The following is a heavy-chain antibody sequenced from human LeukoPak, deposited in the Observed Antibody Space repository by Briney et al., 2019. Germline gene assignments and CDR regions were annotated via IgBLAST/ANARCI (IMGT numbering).Heavy chain of an antibody. V-gene: IGHV1-2*02. D-gene: IGHD5-24*01. CDR1: GYTFTGYY. CDR2: INPNSGGT. J-gene: IGHJ6*03. Sequence: ASVKVSCKASGYTFTGYYMHWVRQAPGQGLEWMGWINPNSGGTNYAQKFQGRVTMTRDTSITTAYMELSRLRSDDTAVYYCARGPMATTNYYYYYMDVWGKGTTVTVSS. CDR3: ARGPMATTNYYYYYMDV.